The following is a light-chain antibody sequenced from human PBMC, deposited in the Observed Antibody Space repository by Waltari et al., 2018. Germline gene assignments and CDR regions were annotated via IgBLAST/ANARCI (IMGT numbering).Light chain of an antibody. J-gene: IGLJ3*02. Sequence: QLVLTQSPSASASLGASVKLTCTPSSGHRSHIIAWHQQQPEKGPRYLMKVNSDGSHSKGDEIPDRFSGSSSGAERYLTISSLQSEDEADYYCQTGGHGTWVFGGGTKLTVL. CDR1: SGHRSHI. V-gene: IGLV4-69*01. CDR2: VNSDGSH. CDR3: QTGGHGTWV.